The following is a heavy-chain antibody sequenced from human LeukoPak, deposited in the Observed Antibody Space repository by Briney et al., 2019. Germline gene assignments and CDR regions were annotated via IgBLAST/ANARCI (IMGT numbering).Heavy chain of an antibody. D-gene: IGHD3-10*01. V-gene: IGHV4-31*03. CDR1: GGSISSSGYY. Sequence: SQTLSLTCTVSGGSISSSGYYWSWIRHLPGKGLEWIGYIYYSGSPYYNPSLRIRLTISADTSTTLFSLKLTSVTTADTAVYYCARDAESYYRSGSYSSGIDVWGRGTTVTVSS. CDR2: IYYSGSP. CDR3: ARDAESYYRSGSYSSGIDV. J-gene: IGHJ6*02.